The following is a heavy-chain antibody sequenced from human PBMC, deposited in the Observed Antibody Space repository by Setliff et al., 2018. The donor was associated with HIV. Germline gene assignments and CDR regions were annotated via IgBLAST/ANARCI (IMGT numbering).Heavy chain of an antibody. CDR1: GFTFSSYA. J-gene: IGHJ5*02. CDR3: ARSQWEVPILSWFDP. CDR2: ISGSGGST. V-gene: IGHV3-23*01. D-gene: IGHD1-26*01. Sequence: LRLSCAASGFTFSSYAMSWVRQAPGKGLEWVSAISGSGGSTYYADSVKGRFTVSRDNSKNTLFLQMDSLNHEDTALYFCARSQWEVPILSWFDPWGQGTSVTVSS.